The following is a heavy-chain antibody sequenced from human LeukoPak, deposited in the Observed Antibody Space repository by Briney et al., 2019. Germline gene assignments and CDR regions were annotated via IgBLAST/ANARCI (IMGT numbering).Heavy chain of an antibody. J-gene: IGHJ5*02. V-gene: IGHV3-74*01. D-gene: IGHD1-26*01. Sequence: GGSLRLSCAATGFTFNTYYIHWVRQASGKGLVWVSRVNTDGSSSNYADSVKGRFTISRDNAKNTVYLQMNSLRAEDTAVYYCAKDYEPLVGVHRWGDWFDPWGQGTLVTVSS. CDR3: AKDYEPLVGVHRWGDWFDP. CDR1: GFTFNTYY. CDR2: VNTDGSSS.